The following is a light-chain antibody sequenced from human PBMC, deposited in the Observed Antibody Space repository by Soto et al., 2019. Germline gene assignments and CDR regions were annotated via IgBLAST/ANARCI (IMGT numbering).Light chain of an antibody. CDR3: NSYTSSSTYV. Sequence: QSVLTQPASVSGSPGQSITISCTGTTSDVGRYNYVSWYQQHPGKAPKLIIYDVSNRPSGVSNRFSGSKSGNTASLTSTGLQAEAEADDYCNSYTSSSTYVFGPGTKLTVL. CDR1: TSDVGRYNY. J-gene: IGLJ1*01. V-gene: IGLV2-14*01. CDR2: DVS.